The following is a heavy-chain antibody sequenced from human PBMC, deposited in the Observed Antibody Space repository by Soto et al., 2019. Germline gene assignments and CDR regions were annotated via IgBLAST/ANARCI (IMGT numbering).Heavy chain of an antibody. CDR3: VKDVGYGFILYDF. Sequence: GGSLRLSCTASGFTFSSFGMTWVRQAPGKGLEWVSTVNGGGDSTHYADSVKGRFSILRDNSKNTVYLQMNSLRAEDSAIYYCVKDVGYGFILYDFWGQGTLVTVSS. CDR1: GFTFSSFG. J-gene: IGHJ4*02. V-gene: IGHV3-23*01. D-gene: IGHD3-16*01. CDR2: VNGGGDST.